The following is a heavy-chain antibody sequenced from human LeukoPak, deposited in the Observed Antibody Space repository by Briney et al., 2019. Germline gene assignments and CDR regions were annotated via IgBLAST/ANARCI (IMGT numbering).Heavy chain of an antibody. V-gene: IGHV1-18*01. CDR3: ARVHGGAFDI. CDR1: GYTFTSYG. CDR2: ISAYNGNT. Sequence: ASGKVSCKASGYTFTSYGISWVRQAPGQRLKWRGWISAYNGNTNYAQKLQGRVTMTTDTSTSTAYMELRRLRSDDTAVYYCARVHGGAFDIWGQGTMVTVSS. J-gene: IGHJ3*02. D-gene: IGHD3-3*01.